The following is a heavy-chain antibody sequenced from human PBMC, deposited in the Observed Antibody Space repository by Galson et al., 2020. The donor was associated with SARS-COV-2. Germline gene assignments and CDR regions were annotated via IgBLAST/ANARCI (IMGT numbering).Heavy chain of an antibody. CDR1: GFTFGTYA. J-gene: IGHJ2*01. CDR2: ISGSGDST. D-gene: IGHD3-22*01. Sequence: GESLKISCAASGFTFGTYAMSWVRQAPGKGLEWVATISGSGDSTYYADSVKGRFTISRDNSKNTLYLQMNSLRAEDTAVYYCARTRGIPLIVVVITNWYLDLWGRGTLVTVSS. V-gene: IGHV3-23*01. CDR3: ARTRGIPLIVVVITNWYLDL.